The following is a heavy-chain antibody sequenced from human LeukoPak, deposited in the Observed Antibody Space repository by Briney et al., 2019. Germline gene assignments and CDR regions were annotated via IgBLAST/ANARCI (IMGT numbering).Heavy chain of an antibody. CDR3: ARSGFGSGISFDL. D-gene: IGHD3-10*01. CDR1: GYTFGNYG. Sequence: GASVKVSCKAAGYTFGNYGIKWVRQAPGQGLEWMGWMNPNSGDTGYPQKFQGRVTMTRDTSITTAYMELSSLRSEDTAVYYCARSGFGSGISFDLWGQGTLVTVSS. J-gene: IGHJ5*02. V-gene: IGHV1-8*02. CDR2: MNPNSGDT.